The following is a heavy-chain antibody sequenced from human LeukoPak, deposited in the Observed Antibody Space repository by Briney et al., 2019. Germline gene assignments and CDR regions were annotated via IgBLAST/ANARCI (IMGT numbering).Heavy chain of an antibody. CDR1: GFTFSDYY. CDR2: ISSSGSTI. D-gene: IGHD3-10*01. Sequence: GGSLRLSCVASGFTFSDYYMSWIRQAPGKGLEWVSYISSSGSTIYYADSVKGRFTISRDNSKNTLYLQMNSLRAEDTAVYYCARGRGVISYFDYWGQGTLVTVSS. J-gene: IGHJ4*02. V-gene: IGHV3-11*01. CDR3: ARGRGVISYFDY.